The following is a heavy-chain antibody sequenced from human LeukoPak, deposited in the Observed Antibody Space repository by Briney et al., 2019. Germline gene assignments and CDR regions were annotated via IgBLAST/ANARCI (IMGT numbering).Heavy chain of an antibody. J-gene: IGHJ5*02. D-gene: IGHD3-16*01. Sequence: SVKVSCKASGFTFTSSTIQWVRQARGQRLEWIGWIVVGSGNTNYAQKVQERGIITRDMSTTTVYMELSSLRSEDTAVYYCATDLGWLHHFGKRVGRDEGQPVNHWGQGTLVTVSS. CDR1: GFTFTSST. V-gene: IGHV1-58*02. CDR2: IVVGSGNT. CDR3: ATDLGWLHHFGKRVGRDEGQPVNH.